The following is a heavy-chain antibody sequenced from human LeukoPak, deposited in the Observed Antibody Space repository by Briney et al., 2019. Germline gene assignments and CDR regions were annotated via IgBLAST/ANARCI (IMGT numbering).Heavy chain of an antibody. CDR2: IYYSGST. J-gene: IGHJ4*02. CDR3: ARIRYSENIDY. D-gene: IGHD1-1*01. V-gene: IGHV4-59*08. Sequence: PSETLSLTCTGSGGSISSYYWSWIRQPPGKGLEWIGYIYYSGSTNYNPSLKSRVTISVDTSKNQSSLQLSSVTAADTAVYYCARIRYSENIDYWGQGTLVTVSS. CDR1: GGSISSYY.